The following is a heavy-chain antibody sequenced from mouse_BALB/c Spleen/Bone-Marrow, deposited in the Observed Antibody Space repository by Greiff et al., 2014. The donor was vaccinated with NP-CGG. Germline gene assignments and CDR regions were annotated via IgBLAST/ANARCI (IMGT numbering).Heavy chain of an antibody. D-gene: IGHD2-14*01. J-gene: IGHJ3*01. CDR2: IYPGSGST. CDR3: ARYDVPAWFAY. CDR1: GYTFTDSV. Sequence: VQLQESGPGLVKPGASVKMSCKASGYTFTDSVIGWVKQRTGQGLEWIGVIYPGSGSTYYNEKFKGKATLTADKSSSTVYMQLDSLTSEYSAVYFCARYDVPAWFAYWGQGTLVTVSA. V-gene: IGHV1-81*01.